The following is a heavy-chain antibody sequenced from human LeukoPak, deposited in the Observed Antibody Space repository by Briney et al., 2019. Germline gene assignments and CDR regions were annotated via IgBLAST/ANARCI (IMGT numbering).Heavy chain of an antibody. D-gene: IGHD5-18*01. CDR1: GLTFSDYW. CDR3: AVLKSGYSYGFDY. CDR2: ISNDGTST. Sequence: GSLRLSCAVSGLTFSDYWMHWVRQAPGKGLVWVSRISNDGTSTSYADSVKGRFTISRDNAKNTLYLQMNSLRAEDTAVYYCAVLKSGYSYGFDYWGQGTLVTVSS. J-gene: IGHJ4*02. V-gene: IGHV3-74*01.